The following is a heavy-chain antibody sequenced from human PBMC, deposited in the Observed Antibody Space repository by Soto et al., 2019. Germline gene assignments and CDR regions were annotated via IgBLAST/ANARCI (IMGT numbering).Heavy chain of an antibody. CDR1: GFSLSTSGVG. Sequence: QITLKESGPTLVNPTQTLTLTCTFSGFSLSTSGVGVGWIRQPPGKALEWLALIYWDDDKRYSPSLKSRLTITKDTSKKQVVLTMTNMDPVDTATYYCAHSRYYGSGSSDFDYWGQGPLVTVSS. CDR2: IYWDDDK. D-gene: IGHD3-10*01. CDR3: AHSRYYGSGSSDFDY. J-gene: IGHJ4*02. V-gene: IGHV2-5*02.